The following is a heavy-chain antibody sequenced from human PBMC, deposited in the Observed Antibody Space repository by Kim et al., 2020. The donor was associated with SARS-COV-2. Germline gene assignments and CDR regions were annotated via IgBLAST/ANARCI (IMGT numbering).Heavy chain of an antibody. CDR1: GFTLSDRY. CDR3: CRXASSGSFDY. J-gene: IGHJ4*02. CDR2: INXTNGNT. V-gene: IGHV1-46*03. Sequence: ASVKVSCKASGFTLSDRYMHWVRQAPGQGLEXXGLINXTNGNTWYAQKFQGRITTXGATPTNTIYMELNSLKSDDSALYXCCRXASSGSFDYWGQGTLVTVSS. D-gene: IGHD6-19*01.